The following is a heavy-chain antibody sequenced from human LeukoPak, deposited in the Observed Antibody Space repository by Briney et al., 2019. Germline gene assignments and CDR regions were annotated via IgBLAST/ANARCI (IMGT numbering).Heavy chain of an antibody. J-gene: IGHJ4*02. V-gene: IGHV1-18*01. CDR1: GYSFSSHG. CDR2: ISAYNDHT. D-gene: IGHD3-3*01. CDR3: AREGWSYFDY. Sequence: ASVKVSCKASGYSFSSHGISWVRQAPGQGLEWVGWISAYNDHTNYAQNLQGRVTMTADTSTSTAYMELRSLRSDDTAVYYCAREGWSYFDYWGQGTLVTVSS.